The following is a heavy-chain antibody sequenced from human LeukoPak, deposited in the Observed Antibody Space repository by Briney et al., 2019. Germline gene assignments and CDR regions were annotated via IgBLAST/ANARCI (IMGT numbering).Heavy chain of an antibody. CDR3: ASSPPPSYCGGDCYRYYYYYYGMDV. Sequence: SVKVPCKASGYTFTSYYMHWVRQAPGQGLEWMGGIIPIFGTANYAQKFQGRVTITADESTSTAYMELSSLRSEDTAVYYCASSPPPSYCGGDCYRYYYYYYGMDVWGQGTTVTVSS. CDR2: IIPIFGTA. V-gene: IGHV1-69*13. D-gene: IGHD2-21*02. J-gene: IGHJ6*02. CDR1: GYTFTSYY.